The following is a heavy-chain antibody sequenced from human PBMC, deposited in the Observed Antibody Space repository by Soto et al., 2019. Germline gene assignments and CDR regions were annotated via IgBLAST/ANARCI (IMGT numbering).Heavy chain of an antibody. D-gene: IGHD3-9*01. Sequence: GGSLRLSCAVSGFTFSSYAMSWVRQAPGKGLEWVSGISGSGGSTYYADSVKGRFTISRDNSKNTLYLQMKGLRAEDTAVYYCAKSEGLTGYSYYYYYMDVWGKGTTVTVSS. CDR3: AKSEGLTGYSYYYYYMDV. V-gene: IGHV3-23*01. CDR1: GFTFSSYA. CDR2: ISGSGGST. J-gene: IGHJ6*03.